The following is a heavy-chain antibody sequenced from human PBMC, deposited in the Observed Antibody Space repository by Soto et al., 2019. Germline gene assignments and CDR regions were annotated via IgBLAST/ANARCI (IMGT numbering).Heavy chain of an antibody. CDR2: IYYSGST. CDR3: ARRDNWSDSHFDY. J-gene: IGHJ4*02. D-gene: IGHD1-1*01. V-gene: IGHV4-39*01. Sequence: QLQLQESGPGLVKPSETLSLTCTVSGDSISSNTYYWGWIRQPPGKGLEWIGTIYYSGSTYYNPSLKSRVAISGDTSKNQFSLKLSSVTAADTAVYYCARRDNWSDSHFDYWGRGTLVTVSS. CDR1: GDSISSNTYY.